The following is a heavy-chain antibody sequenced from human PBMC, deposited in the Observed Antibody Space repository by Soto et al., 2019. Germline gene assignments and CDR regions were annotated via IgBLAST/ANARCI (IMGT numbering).Heavy chain of an antibody. J-gene: IGHJ4*02. Sequence: EVQLLESGGGLVQPGGSLRLSCAASGFTFNNYAMTWVRQAPGKGLEWVSAISGGGDTRSYADSVKGRFTVSRDGSKNTLYLQMRSLRAEDTAIYYCAKGRGGAGSLTHRVDFWGQGTLVTVSS. CDR1: GFTFNNYA. D-gene: IGHD3-10*01. CDR3: AKGRGGAGSLTHRVDF. CDR2: ISGGGDTR. V-gene: IGHV3-23*01.